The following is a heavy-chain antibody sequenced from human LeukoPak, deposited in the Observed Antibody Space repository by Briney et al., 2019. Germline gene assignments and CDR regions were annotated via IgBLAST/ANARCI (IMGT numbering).Heavy chain of an antibody. CDR2: ISSSSSYI. V-gene: IGHV3-21*01. CDR3: ARSYAEADAFDI. D-gene: IGHD1-26*01. J-gene: IGHJ3*02. Sequence: GGSRRLSCAASGFTFSSYSMNWVRQAPGKGLEWVSSISSSSSYIYYADSVKGRFTISRDNAKNSLYLKMNSLRAEDTAVYYCARSYAEADAFDIWGQGTMVTVSS. CDR1: GFTFSSYS.